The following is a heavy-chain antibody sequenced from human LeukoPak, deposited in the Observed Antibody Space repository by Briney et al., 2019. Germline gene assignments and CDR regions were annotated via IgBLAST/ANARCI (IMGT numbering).Heavy chain of an antibody. Sequence: RPGGSLRLSCAASGFTFSSYDMNWVRQAPGKGLEWVSYISSSGNTIYYADSVKGRFTISRDNAKNSLYLQMNSLRAEDTAIYYCARGGAPYFDWCFDYWGQGTLVTVSS. CDR3: ARGGAPYFDWCFDY. D-gene: IGHD3-9*01. CDR1: GFTFSSYD. CDR2: ISSSGNTI. J-gene: IGHJ4*02. V-gene: IGHV3-48*03.